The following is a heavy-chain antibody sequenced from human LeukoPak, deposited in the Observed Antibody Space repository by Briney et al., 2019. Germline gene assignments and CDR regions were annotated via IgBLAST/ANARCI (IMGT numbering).Heavy chain of an antibody. V-gene: IGHV3-15*01. J-gene: IGHJ4*01. CDR2: IKSKTDGGTT. CDR3: TTLVRGVTLFDH. Sequence: GGSLRLSCAASGFTFSNAWMSWVRQAPGKGLEWVGRIKSKTDGGTTDYAAPVKGRFTISRDDSKNTLYLQMNSLKTEDTAVYYCTTLVRGVTLFDHWGHGTLVTVSS. D-gene: IGHD3-10*01. CDR1: GFTFSNAW.